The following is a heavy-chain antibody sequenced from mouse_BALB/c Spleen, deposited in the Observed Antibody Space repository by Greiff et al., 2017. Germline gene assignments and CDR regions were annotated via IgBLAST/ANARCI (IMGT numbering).Heavy chain of an antibody. J-gene: IGHJ2*01. CDR3: ARDPRYYFDY. CDR2: ISSGGSYT. CDR1: GFTFSSYA. Sequence: EVKLVESGGGLVKPGGSLKLSCAASGFTFSSYAMSWVRQSPEKRLEWVAEISSGGSYTYYPDTVTGRFTISRDNAKNTLYLEMSSLRSEDTAMYYCARDPRYYFDYWGQGTTLTVSS. V-gene: IGHV5-9-4*01.